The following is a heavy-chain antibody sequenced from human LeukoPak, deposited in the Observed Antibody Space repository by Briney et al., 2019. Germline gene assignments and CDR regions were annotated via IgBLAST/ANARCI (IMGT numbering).Heavy chain of an antibody. Sequence: GGSLRLSCAASGFTFSSYAMSWVRQAPGKGLEWVSAICGSGGSTYYADSVKGRFTISRDNSKNTLYLQMNSLRAEDTAVYYCANIGYSSGYYLGAFDIWGQGTMVTVSS. D-gene: IGHD3-22*01. CDR3: ANIGYSSGYYLGAFDI. V-gene: IGHV3-23*01. J-gene: IGHJ3*02. CDR2: ICGSGGST. CDR1: GFTFSSYA.